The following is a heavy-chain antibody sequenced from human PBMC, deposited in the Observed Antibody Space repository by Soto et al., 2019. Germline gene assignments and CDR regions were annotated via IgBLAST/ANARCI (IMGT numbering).Heavy chain of an antibody. CDR1: GGTFSSYA. Sequence: QVQLVQSGAEVKKPGSSVKVSCKASGGTFSSYAITWVRQAPGQGLEWMGGIIPIFGTANDAHKFKGRVTITADESTRTAYMELRSLRPEDTAVYYCARDRGPSSGYYPYWFDPWGQGPLVTVSS. J-gene: IGHJ5*02. V-gene: IGHV1-69*12. CDR3: ARDRGPSSGYYPYWFDP. CDR2: IIPIFGTA. D-gene: IGHD3-22*01.